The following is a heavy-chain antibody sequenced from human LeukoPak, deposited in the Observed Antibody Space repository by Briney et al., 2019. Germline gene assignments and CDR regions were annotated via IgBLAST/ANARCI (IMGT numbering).Heavy chain of an antibody. D-gene: IGHD5-18*01. V-gene: IGHV4-59*12. Sequence: TSETLSLTCTVSGDSINSYYWSWIRQPPGKGLEWIAYIHYSGHTNSNPSLKSRVTISVDTSKSQFSLELSSVTAADTAVYYCARGNTAPFDYWGQGTLVTVSS. CDR2: IHYSGHT. CDR3: ARGNTAPFDY. CDR1: GDSINSYY. J-gene: IGHJ4*02.